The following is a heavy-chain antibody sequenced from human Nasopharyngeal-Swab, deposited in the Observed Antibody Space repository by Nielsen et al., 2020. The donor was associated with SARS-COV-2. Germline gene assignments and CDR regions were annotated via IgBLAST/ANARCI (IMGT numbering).Heavy chain of an antibody. Sequence: SETLSLTCTVSGGSISSGGYYWSWIRQHPGKGLEWIGYIYYSGSTYYNPSLKSRVTISVDTSKNQFSLKLSSVTAADTAVYYRARESAYCGGDCYIDYWGQGTLVTVSS. CDR3: ARESAYCGGDCYIDY. D-gene: IGHD2-21*02. V-gene: IGHV4-31*03. CDR1: GGSISSGGYY. J-gene: IGHJ4*02. CDR2: IYYSGST.